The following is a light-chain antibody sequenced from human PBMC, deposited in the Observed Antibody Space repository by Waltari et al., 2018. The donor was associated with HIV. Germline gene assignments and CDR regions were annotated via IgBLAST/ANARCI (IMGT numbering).Light chain of an antibody. Sequence: DIEMTQSPDSLAVSLGEGATINFKSSQSVLYSANNKNYLAWYQQKPGQPPKLLFYWASTRESGFPDRFRGTGSGTDFTLTITSLQAEDVAVYYCQQYYSSPRTFSQGTKVEVK. CDR2: WAS. CDR1: QSVLYSANNKNY. V-gene: IGKV4-1*01. J-gene: IGKJ1*01. CDR3: QQYYSSPRT.